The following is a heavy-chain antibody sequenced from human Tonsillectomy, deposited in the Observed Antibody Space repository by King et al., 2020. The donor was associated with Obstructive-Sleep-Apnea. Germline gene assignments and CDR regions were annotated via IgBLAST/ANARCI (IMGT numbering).Heavy chain of an antibody. J-gene: IGHJ5*02. CDR2: IYYSGST. CDR3: ARDRHCSRTSCYEFDP. D-gene: IGHD2-2*01. V-gene: IGHV4-30-4*01. Sequence: QLQESGPGLVKPSQTLSLTCTVSGGSISSGDYYWSWIRQPPGKGLEWIGYIYYSGSTYYNPSLKSRVTISVDTSKNRFSLKLSSVTAAYTAVYYCARDRHCSRTSCYEFDPWGQGTLVTVSS. CDR1: GGSISSGDYY.